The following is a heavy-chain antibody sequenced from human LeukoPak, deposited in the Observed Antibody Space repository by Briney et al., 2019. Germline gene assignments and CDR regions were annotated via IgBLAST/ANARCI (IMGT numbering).Heavy chain of an antibody. J-gene: IGHJ6*03. Sequence: AGGSLRLSCAASGFTFSSYEMNWVRQAPGKGLEWVSYISSSGSTIYYADSVKGRFTISRDNSKNTLYLQMNSLRAEDTAVYYCAKSAVAYYYYYYMDVWGKGTTVTVSS. D-gene: IGHD6-19*01. CDR3: AKSAVAYYYYYYMDV. CDR1: GFTFSSYE. V-gene: IGHV3-48*03. CDR2: ISSSGSTI.